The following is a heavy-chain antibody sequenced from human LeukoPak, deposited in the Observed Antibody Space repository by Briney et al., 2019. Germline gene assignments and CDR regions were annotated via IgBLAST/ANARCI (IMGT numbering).Heavy chain of an antibody. V-gene: IGHV3-30*18. CDR1: GFTFSSYG. CDR2: ISYDGSNK. CDR3: AKDNSGSVDY. Sequence: GGSLRLSCAASGFTFSSYGMHWVRQAPGKGLEWVAVISYDGSNKYYADSVKGRFTISRDNSKNTVYLQMNSLRPEDTAMYYCAKDNSGSVDYWGLGTLVTVSS. D-gene: IGHD6-19*01. J-gene: IGHJ4*02.